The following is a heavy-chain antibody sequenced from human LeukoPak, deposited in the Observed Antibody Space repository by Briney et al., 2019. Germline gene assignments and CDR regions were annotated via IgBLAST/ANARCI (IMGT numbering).Heavy chain of an antibody. D-gene: IGHD6-13*01. V-gene: IGHV5-51*01. J-gene: IGHJ4*02. Sequence: GESLQISCKGSGYSFTSYWIGWVSQMPGKGLEWMGIIYPGDSDTRYSPSFQGQVTISADKSISTAYLQWSSLKASDTAMYYCARRRYGIAAAGVNFDYWGQGTLVTVSS. CDR3: ARRRYGIAAAGVNFDY. CDR1: GYSFTSYW. CDR2: IYPGDSDT.